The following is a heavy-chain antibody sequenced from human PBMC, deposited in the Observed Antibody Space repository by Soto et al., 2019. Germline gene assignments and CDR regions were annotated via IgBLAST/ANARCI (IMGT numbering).Heavy chain of an antibody. Sequence: SETLSLTCAVYGGSFSCYYLSWIRQPPGKGLEWIGEINHSGSTNYNPSLKSRVTISVDTSKNQFSLKLSSVTAADTAVYYCARGWGMVFDYWGQGTLVTVS. J-gene: IGHJ4*02. D-gene: IGHD2-8*01. CDR3: ARGWGMVFDY. V-gene: IGHV4-34*01. CDR2: INHSGST. CDR1: GGSFSCYY.